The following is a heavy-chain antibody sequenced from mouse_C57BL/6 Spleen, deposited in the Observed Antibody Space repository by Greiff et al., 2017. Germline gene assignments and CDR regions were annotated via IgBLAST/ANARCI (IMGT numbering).Heavy chain of an antibody. CDR1: GFNIKDDY. J-gene: IGHJ2*01. Sequence: EVQLVESGAELVRPGASVKLSCTASGFNIKDDYMHWVKQRPEQGLEWIGWIDPENGDTEYASKFQGKATITADTSSNTAYLQLSSLTSEDTAVYYCTTRPFDYWGQGTTLTVSS. CDR3: TTRPFDY. CDR2: IDPENGDT. V-gene: IGHV14-4*01.